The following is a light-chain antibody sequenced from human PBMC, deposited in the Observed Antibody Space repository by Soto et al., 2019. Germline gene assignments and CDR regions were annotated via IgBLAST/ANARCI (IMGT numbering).Light chain of an antibody. CDR2: KVS. CDR3: QQHNDWPSLT. J-gene: IGKJ4*01. Sequence: VITQSPLAMPVPLGQPAPISCRSCHGFVYGDGNTFLSWFQQRPGRSPPRLLYKVSTRDSGVPDTFSGSGSGTEFTLTISSLKSEDFAVYYCQQHNDWPSLTFGGGTKVDIK. CDR1: HGFVYGDGNTF. V-gene: IGKV2-30*01.